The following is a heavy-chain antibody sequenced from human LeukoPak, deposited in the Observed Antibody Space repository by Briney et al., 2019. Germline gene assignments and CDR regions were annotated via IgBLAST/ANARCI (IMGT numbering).Heavy chain of an antibody. V-gene: IGHV3-23*01. D-gene: IGHD6-19*01. CDR1: GFTFSSYA. CDR3: AKGIYSSGWSYFDY. Sequence: GGSLRLSCAASGFTFSSYAMSWVRQAPGKGLEWVSAISGSGGSTYYADSVKGRFTISGDNSKNTLYLQMNSLRAEDTAVYYCAKGIYSSGWSYFDYWGHGTLVTVSS. J-gene: IGHJ4*01. CDR2: ISGSGGST.